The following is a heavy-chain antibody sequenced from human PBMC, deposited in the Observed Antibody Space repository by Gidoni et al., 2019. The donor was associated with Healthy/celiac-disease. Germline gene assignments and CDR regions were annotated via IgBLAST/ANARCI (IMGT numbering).Heavy chain of an antibody. V-gene: IGHV3-74*01. CDR1: GFTFSSYW. J-gene: IGHJ4*02. D-gene: IGHD3-22*01. Sequence: EVQLVESGGGLVQPGGSLRLSCAASGFTFSSYWMHWVRQAPGKGLVWVSRINSDGSRTSYADSVKGRFTISRDNAKNTLYLQMNSLRAEDTAVYYCARESGGYYYDSFPFDYWGQGTLVTVSS. CDR2: INSDGSRT. CDR3: ARESGGYYYDSFPFDY.